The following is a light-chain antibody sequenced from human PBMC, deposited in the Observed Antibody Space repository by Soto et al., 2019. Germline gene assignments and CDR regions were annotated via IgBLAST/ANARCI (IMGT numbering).Light chain of an antibody. CDR1: QGISSY. CDR2: AAS. CDR3: QQLNSYPLT. V-gene: IGKV1-8*01. Sequence: AIRMTQSPSSFSASTGDRVTITCRASQGISSYLAWYQQKPGKAPKLLIYAASTLQSGVPSRFSGSGSGTGFTLTISSLQPEDFATYYCQQLNSYPLTFGPGTKVDIK. J-gene: IGKJ3*01.